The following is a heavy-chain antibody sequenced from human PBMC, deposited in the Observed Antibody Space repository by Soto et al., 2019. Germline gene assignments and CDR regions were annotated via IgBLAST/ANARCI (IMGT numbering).Heavy chain of an antibody. D-gene: IGHD2-21*02. CDR2: IYHSGST. CDR3: WGGAYCGGDCYSSSY. J-gene: IGHJ4*02. CDR1: GGSISSSNW. V-gene: IGHV4-4*02. Sequence: QVQLQESGPGLVKPSGTLSLTCAVSGGSISSSNWWSWVRQPPGKGLEWIGEIYHSGSTNCNPSLKSRVTISVDKSKNQFSLKLSSVTAADTAVYYCWGGAYCGGDCYSSSYWGQGTLVTVSS.